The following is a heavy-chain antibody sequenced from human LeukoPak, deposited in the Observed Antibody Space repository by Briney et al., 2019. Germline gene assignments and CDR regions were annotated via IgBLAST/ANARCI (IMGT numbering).Heavy chain of an antibody. CDR3: AKDDTLYSSGPFYY. D-gene: IGHD6-19*01. Sequence: GGFLRLSCAASGFTFSSYGMHWVRQAPGKGLEWVVVISYDGSNKYYADSVKGRFTISRDNSKNTLYLQMNSLRAEDTAVYYCAKDDTLYSSGPFYYWGQGTLVTVSS. CDR1: GFTFSSYG. CDR2: ISYDGSNK. J-gene: IGHJ4*02. V-gene: IGHV3-30*18.